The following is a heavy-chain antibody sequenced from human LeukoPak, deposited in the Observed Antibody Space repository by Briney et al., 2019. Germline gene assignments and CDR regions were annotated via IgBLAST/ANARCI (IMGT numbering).Heavy chain of an antibody. D-gene: IGHD3-10*02. V-gene: IGHV3-48*04. J-gene: IGHJ6*04. CDR2: ISSSGSTI. Sequence: GGSLRLSCAASGFTFSRYTMNWVRQAPRKGLEWVSYISSSGSTIYYADSVKGRFTISRGNAKNSLYLQMNSLRAEDTAVCYCAELGITMIGGVWGKGTTVTISS. CDR1: GFTFSRYT. CDR3: AELGITMIGGV.